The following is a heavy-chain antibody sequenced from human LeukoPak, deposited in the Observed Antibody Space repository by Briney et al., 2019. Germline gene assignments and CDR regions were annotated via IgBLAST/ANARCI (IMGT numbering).Heavy chain of an antibody. CDR1: GFTVSSNY. Sequence: GGSLRLSCAASGFTVSSNYMSWVRQAPGKGLEWVSVFYSGGSTYYADSVKGRFTISRDNSKNTLYLQMNSLRAEDTAVYYCARGINLNYYDSSGYYYIDWGQGTLVTVSS. D-gene: IGHD3-22*01. CDR2: FYSGGST. J-gene: IGHJ4*02. V-gene: IGHV3-53*01. CDR3: ARGINLNYYDSSGYYYID.